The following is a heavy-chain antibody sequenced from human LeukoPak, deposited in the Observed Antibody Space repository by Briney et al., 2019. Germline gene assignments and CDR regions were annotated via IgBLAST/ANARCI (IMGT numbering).Heavy chain of an antibody. CDR3: ARDTSTVTNREFDY. Sequence: GSLRLSCAASGFTFSSYNMNWVRQAPGTGLEWVSLISSDTSYIHYADSVKGRFTISRDNAKNSVFLQMNSLRAEDTAVYYCARDTSTVTNREFDYWGQGTLVTVSS. D-gene: IGHD4-17*01. J-gene: IGHJ4*02. CDR2: ISSDTSYI. CDR1: GFTFSSYN. V-gene: IGHV3-21*01.